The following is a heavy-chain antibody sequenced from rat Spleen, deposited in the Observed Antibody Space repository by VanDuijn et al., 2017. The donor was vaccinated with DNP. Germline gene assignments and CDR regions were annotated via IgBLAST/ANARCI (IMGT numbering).Heavy chain of an antibody. V-gene: IGHV5-22*01. CDR2: ISYDGGIT. Sequence: EVQLVESGGGLVQPGRSLRVSCAVSGFTFRNYYMAWVRQAPKKGLEWVAYISYDGGITNYGDSVKGRFTISRDNAKSTLYLQMYSLRSEDTATYYCARDNYSSYMPYYYAMDAWGQGTSVTVSS. D-gene: IGHD1-2*01. CDR1: GFTFRNYY. CDR3: ARDNYSSYMPYYYAMDA. J-gene: IGHJ4*01.